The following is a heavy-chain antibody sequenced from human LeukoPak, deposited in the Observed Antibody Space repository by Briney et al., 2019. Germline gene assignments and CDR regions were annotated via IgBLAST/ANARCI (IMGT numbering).Heavy chain of an antibody. CDR2: ISGSGGRT. D-gene: IGHD1-26*01. CDR1: GFTFSNYG. V-gene: IGHV3-23*01. CDR3: AKDDSGSYYPYYYYTDV. J-gene: IGHJ6*03. Sequence: GGSLRLSCAVSGFTFSNYGMSWVRQAPGKGLEWVSTISGSGGRTYYADSVKGRFTISRDNSKNTLYLQMNSLRAEDTAVYYCAKDDSGSYYPYYYYTDVWGKGTTVTISS.